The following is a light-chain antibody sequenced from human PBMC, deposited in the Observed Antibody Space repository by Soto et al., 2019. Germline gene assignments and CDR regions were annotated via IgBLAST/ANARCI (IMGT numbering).Light chain of an antibody. Sequence: EVVMTQSPATLSVSPVERATLSCMASESVSRNLAWYQQKPGQAPRLLIYDASTRATGIPDRFSGGGSGTEFTLTISRVEPEDFAVYYCQHDGTSPEVTFGQGRRLEI. V-gene: IGKV3-15*01. CDR3: QHDGTSPEVT. CDR2: DAS. J-gene: IGKJ5*01. CDR1: ESVSRN.